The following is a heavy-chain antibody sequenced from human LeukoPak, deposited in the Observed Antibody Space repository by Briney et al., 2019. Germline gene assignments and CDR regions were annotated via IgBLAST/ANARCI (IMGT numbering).Heavy chain of an antibody. CDR1: GGTFSSYA. D-gene: IGHD2-15*01. CDR2: IIPIFGTA. V-gene: IGHV1-69*13. Sequence: ASVKVSCKASGGTFSSYAISWVRQAPGQGLEWMGGIIPIFGTANYAQKFQDRVTITADESTRTAYMELSSLRSEDTAVYYRARDGRYSTTGDGFDPWGQGTLVTVSS. CDR3: ARDGRYSTTGDGFDP. J-gene: IGHJ5*02.